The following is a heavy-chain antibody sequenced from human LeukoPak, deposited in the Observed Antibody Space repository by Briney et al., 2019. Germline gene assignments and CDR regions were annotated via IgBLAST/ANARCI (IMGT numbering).Heavy chain of an antibody. Sequence: ASVTVSCKASGYTFTSYDINWVRQATGQGLEWMGWMNPNSGNTGYAQKFQGRVTMTRDTSISTAYMELSSLRSEDTAVYYCARGYCSGGSCYLYYFDYWGQGTLVTDSS. CDR3: ARGYCSGGSCYLYYFDY. D-gene: IGHD2-15*01. CDR1: GYTFTSYD. CDR2: MNPNSGNT. V-gene: IGHV1-8*01. J-gene: IGHJ4*02.